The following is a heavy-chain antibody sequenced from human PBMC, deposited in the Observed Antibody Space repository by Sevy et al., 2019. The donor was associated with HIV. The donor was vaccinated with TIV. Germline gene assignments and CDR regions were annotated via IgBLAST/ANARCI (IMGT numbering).Heavy chain of an antibody. CDR2: LDTSGTT. D-gene: IGHD4-17*01. J-gene: IGHJ2*01. Sequence: SETLSLTCTVSGASISSYFWSWIRQPPGKGLEWIGRLDTSGTTNYNPSLKSRVTMSLDTPKNPFSLHLTSVTAADTAVYYCARIRSQDWYFDLWGRGTLVTVSS. CDR3: ARIRSQDWYFDL. CDR1: GASISSYF. V-gene: IGHV4-4*07.